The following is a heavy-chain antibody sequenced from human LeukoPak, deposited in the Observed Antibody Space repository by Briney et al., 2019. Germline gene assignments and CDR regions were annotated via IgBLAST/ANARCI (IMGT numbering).Heavy chain of an antibody. Sequence: GGSLRLSCVVSGYIFSSNMMTWGRQARGEGVEGVATILPGGSESYRVDSVKGRFTISRDNAKNSLYLQMNILRAEGTAVYYCMSSHGYWGQGTLVTVSS. CDR2: ILPGGSES. J-gene: IGHJ4*02. V-gene: IGHV3-7*01. CDR3: MSSHGY. CDR1: GYIFSSNM.